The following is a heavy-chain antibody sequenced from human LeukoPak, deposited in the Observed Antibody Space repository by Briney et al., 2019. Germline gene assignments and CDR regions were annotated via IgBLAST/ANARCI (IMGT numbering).Heavy chain of an antibody. CDR1: GGSISSSSYY. D-gene: IGHD3-3*01. Sequence: KPSETLSLTCTVSGGSISSSSYYWGWVRQPPGKGLEWIGSIYYSGSTNYNPSLKSRVTISVDTSKNQFSLKLSSVTAADTAVYYCARGNDFWSGYYSGNWFDPWGQGTLVTVSS. CDR3: ARGNDFWSGYYSGNWFDP. V-gene: IGHV4-39*07. CDR2: IYYSGST. J-gene: IGHJ5*02.